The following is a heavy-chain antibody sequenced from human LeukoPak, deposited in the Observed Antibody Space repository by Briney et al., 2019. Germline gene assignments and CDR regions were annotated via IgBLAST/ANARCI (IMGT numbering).Heavy chain of an antibody. CDR2: ISSGSESST. V-gene: IGHV3-48*02. CDR1: GFTFSSYS. CDR3: AREYSSSYYFDY. Sequence: GGSLRLSCAASGFTFSSYSMNWVRQVPGKGLEWVSYISSGSESSTYYADSVKGRFTISRDNAKNSLYLQMNSLRDEDTAVYYCAREYSSSYYFDYWGQGTLVTVSS. J-gene: IGHJ4*02. D-gene: IGHD6-13*01.